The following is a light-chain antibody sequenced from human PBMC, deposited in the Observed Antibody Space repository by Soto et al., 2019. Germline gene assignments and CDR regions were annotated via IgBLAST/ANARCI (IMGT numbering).Light chain of an antibody. J-gene: IGLJ3*02. V-gene: IGLV2-11*01. CDR3: CSYAGSYSWV. CDR2: DVS. CDR1: SSDVGGYNF. Sequence: QSALTQPRSVSGSPGQSVTISCPGTSSDVGGYNFVSWYQQHPGKAPKFLIYDVSKRPSGVPDRFSGSKSGNTASLTISWLHAEDEADYYCCSYAGSYSWVFGGGTKLTVL.